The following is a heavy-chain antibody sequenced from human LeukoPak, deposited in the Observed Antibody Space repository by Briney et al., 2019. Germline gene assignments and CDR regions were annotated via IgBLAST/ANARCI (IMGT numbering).Heavy chain of an antibody. V-gene: IGHV1-46*01. Sequence: ASVKVSCKASGYTFTSYYMHWVRQAPGQGLEWMGIINPSGGSTSYAQKFQGRVTMTRDMSTSTVYMELSSLRADDTAVYYCARSARLMKGVVEVTALDDWGQGTLVTVSS. CDR2: INPSGGST. D-gene: IGHD3-3*01. J-gene: IGHJ4*02. CDR1: GYTFTSYY. CDR3: ARSARLMKGVVEVTALDD.